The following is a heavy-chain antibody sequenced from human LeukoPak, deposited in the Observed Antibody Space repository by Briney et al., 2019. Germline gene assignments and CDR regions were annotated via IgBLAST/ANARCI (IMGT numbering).Heavy chain of an antibody. J-gene: IGHJ6*02. Sequence: GGSLRLSCAASGFTFSSYAMSWVRQAPGKGLEWVSVIYSGGSTYYADSVKGRFTISRDNSKNTLYLQMNSLRAEDTAVYYCARIDYYYYGMDVWGQGTTVTVSS. CDR1: GFTFSSYA. CDR3: ARIDYYYYGMDV. CDR2: IYSGGST. V-gene: IGHV3-66*01.